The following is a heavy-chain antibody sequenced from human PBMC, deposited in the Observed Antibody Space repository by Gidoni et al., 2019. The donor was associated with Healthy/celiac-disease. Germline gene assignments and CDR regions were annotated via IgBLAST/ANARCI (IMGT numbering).Heavy chain of an antibody. J-gene: IGHJ4*02. D-gene: IGHD6-6*01. CDR1: GGSFSGYY. V-gene: IGHV4-34*01. Sequence: QVQLQQWGAGLLKPSETLSLTCAVYGGSFSGYYWSWIRQPPGKGLEWIGEINHSGSTNYNPSLKSRVTKSVDTSKSQFSLKLSSVTAADTAVYYCARGMGYSSSRGLQIFDYWGQGTLVTVSS. CDR3: ARGMGYSSSRGLQIFDY. CDR2: INHSGST.